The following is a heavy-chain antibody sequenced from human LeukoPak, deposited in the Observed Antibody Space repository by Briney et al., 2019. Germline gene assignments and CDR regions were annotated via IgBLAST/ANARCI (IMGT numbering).Heavy chain of an antibody. CDR3: ARADSSIDYMDV. Sequence: PGGSLRLSCAASGFTFSNCNMRWVRQAPRKGLEWVSSISNSSTYIYYADPVKGRFTISRDNAKNSLYLQMNSLRAEDTAVYYCARADSSIDYMDVWGKGTTVTVSS. CDR1: GFTFSNCN. CDR2: ISNSSTYI. V-gene: IGHV3-21*01. D-gene: IGHD6-13*01. J-gene: IGHJ6*03.